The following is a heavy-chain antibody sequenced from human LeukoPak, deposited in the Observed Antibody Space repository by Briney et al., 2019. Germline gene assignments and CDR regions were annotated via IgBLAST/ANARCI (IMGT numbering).Heavy chain of an antibody. Sequence: SETLSLTCTVSGASVTSYYWSWIRQPPGKGLEWIGYIHYSGSTNYNPSLESRVTISVDTSKKQFSLKLSSVTAADTAVYYCARGPFEPDIVVVLAAIKIRYYYGMDVWGQGTTVTVSS. CDR2: IHYSGST. J-gene: IGHJ6*02. CDR3: ARGPFEPDIVVVLAAIKIRYYYGMDV. CDR1: GASVTSYY. V-gene: IGHV4-59*02. D-gene: IGHD2-2*01.